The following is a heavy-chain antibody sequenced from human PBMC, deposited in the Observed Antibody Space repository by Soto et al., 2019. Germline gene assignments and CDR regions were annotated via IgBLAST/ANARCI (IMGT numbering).Heavy chain of an antibody. D-gene: IGHD3-3*01. Sequence: AATLVNPTQTVTLTCTFSGFALSTSGVGVGWIRQPPGKALEWLALIYWNDDKRYSPSLKSRLTITKDTSKNQVVLTMTNMDPLDTATYYCAYSTNFGVGITSFDYWAQGTLVTVSS. V-gene: IGHV2-5*01. J-gene: IGHJ4*02. CDR3: AYSTNFGVGITSFDY. CDR2: IYWNDDK. CDR1: GFALSTSGVG.